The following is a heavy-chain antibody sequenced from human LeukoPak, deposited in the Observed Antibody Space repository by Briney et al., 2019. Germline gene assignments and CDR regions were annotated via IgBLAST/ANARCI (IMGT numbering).Heavy chain of an antibody. Sequence: GGSLRLSCAASGFTFSSYWMHWVRQPPGKGLVWVSRINSDGSSTSYADSVKGRFTISRDNAKNSLYLQLNSLRAEDTAVYYCSRGFKQQLVHYFDYWGQGTLVTVSS. V-gene: IGHV3-74*01. CDR1: GFTFSSYW. J-gene: IGHJ4*02. CDR2: INSDGSST. CDR3: SRGFKQQLVHYFDY. D-gene: IGHD6-13*01.